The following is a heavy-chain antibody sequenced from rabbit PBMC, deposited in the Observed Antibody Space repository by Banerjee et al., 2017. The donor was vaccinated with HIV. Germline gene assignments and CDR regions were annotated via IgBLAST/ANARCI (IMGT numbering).Heavy chain of an antibody. J-gene: IGHJ4*01. CDR3: VRDDGYAGYGYDPFNL. V-gene: IGHV1S7*01. CDR1: GIDFSNYG. CDR2: IYPHYGTT. Sequence: QLVESGGGLVTLGGSLKLSCKVSGIDFSNYGISWIRQAPGKGLEWIAYIYPHYGTTDYTSWVDGRFTISLDNAQNTVFLQLNSLTAADTATYFCVRDDGYAGYGYDPFNLWGQGTLVTVS. D-gene: IGHD6-1*01.